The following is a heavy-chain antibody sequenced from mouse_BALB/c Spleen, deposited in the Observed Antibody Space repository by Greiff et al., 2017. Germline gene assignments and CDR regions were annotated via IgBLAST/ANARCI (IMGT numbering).Heavy chain of an antibody. CDR1: GFTFSSFG. CDR3: ARFDGYYPLDY. V-gene: IGHV5-17*02. CDR2: ISSGSSTI. D-gene: IGHD2-3*01. Sequence: VQVVESGGGLVQPGGSRKLSCAASGFTFSSFGMHWVRQAPEKGLEWVAYISSGSSTIYYADTVKGRFTISRDNPKNTLFLQMTSLRSEDTAMYYCARFDGYYPLDYWGQGTTLTVSS. J-gene: IGHJ2*01.